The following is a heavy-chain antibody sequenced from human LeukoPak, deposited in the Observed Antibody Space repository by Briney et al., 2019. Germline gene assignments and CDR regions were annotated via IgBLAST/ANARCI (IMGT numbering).Heavy chain of an antibody. Sequence: ASVKVSCKASGYTFTRYDINWVRQATGQGLEWMGWMNPNSDNTGYAQKFQGRVTMTRNTSISTAYMELSSLRSEDTAVYYCARGAGENYVSGPSDLINGMDVWGQGTTVTVSS. J-gene: IGHJ6*02. CDR3: ARGAGENYVSGPSDLINGMDV. D-gene: IGHD3-10*01. CDR1: GYTFTRYD. V-gene: IGHV1-8*01. CDR2: MNPNSDNT.